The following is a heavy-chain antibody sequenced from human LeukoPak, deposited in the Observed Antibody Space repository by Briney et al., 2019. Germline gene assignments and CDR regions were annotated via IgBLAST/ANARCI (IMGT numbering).Heavy chain of an antibody. D-gene: IGHD1-26*01. CDR2: INPNSGGT. J-gene: IGHJ4*02. CDR1: GYTFTCYY. CDR3: ARQPPYSGSYSDY. V-gene: IGHV1-2*02. Sequence: ASVKVSCKASGYTFTCYYMHWVRQAPGQGLEWMGWINPNSGGTNYAQKLQGRVTMTTDTSTSTAYMELRSLRSDDTAVYYCARQPPYSGSYSDYWGQGTLVTVSS.